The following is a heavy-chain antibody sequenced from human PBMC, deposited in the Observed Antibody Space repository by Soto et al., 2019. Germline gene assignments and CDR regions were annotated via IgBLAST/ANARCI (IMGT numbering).Heavy chain of an antibody. CDR2: IYHSGST. CDR3: ARDRDGATSIAARPAPDYYYYYGMDV. D-gene: IGHD6-6*01. CDR1: GGSISSSNW. Sequence: QVQLQESGPGLVKPSGTLSLTCAVSGGSISSSNWWSWVRQPPGKGLEWIGEIYHSGSTNYNPSLKSRVTISVDKSKNQFSLKLSSVTAADTAVYYCARDRDGATSIAARPAPDYYYYYGMDVWGQGTTVTVSS. J-gene: IGHJ6*02. V-gene: IGHV4-4*02.